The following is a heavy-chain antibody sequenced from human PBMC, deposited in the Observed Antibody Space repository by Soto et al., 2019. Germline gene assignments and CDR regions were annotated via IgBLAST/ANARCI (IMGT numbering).Heavy chain of an antibody. CDR1: GGSISSGGYY. D-gene: IGHD3-3*01. CDR2: IYYSGST. Sequence: SETLSLTCTVSGGSISSGGYYWSWIRQHPGKGLEWIGYIYYSGSTYYNPSLKSRVTISVDTSKNQFSLKLSSVTAADTAVYYCVRSSRITIFGVLTPFDYWGQGTLVTSPQ. V-gene: IGHV4-31*03. J-gene: IGHJ4*02. CDR3: VRSSRITIFGVLTPFDY.